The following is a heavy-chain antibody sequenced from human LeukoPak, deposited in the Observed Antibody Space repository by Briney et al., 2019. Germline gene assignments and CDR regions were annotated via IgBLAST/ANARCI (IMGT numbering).Heavy chain of an antibody. V-gene: IGHV4-34*01. CDR2: INHSGST. J-gene: IGHJ6*03. CDR1: GGSFSGYY. CDR3: ARRVEYYDSSGYLYYYYMDV. Sequence: SETPSLTCAVYGGSFSGYYWSWIRQPPGKGLEWIGEINHSGSTNYNPSLKSRVTISVDTSKNQFPLKLSSVTAADTAVYYCARRVEYYDSSGYLYYYYMDVWGKGTTVTVSS. D-gene: IGHD3-22*01.